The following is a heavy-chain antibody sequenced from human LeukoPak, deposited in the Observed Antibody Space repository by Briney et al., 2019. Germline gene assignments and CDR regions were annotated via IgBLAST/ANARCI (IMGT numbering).Heavy chain of an antibody. V-gene: IGHV4-39*01. D-gene: IGHD6-13*01. CDR2: IYYSGST. Sequence: SETLSLTCTVSGGSISSSSYYWGWIRQPPGKGLEWIGSIYYSGSTYYNPSLKSRVTISVDTSKNQFSLKLSSVTAADTAVYYCAKAGHPLYYFDYWGQGILVTVSS. CDR1: GGSISSSSYY. J-gene: IGHJ4*02. CDR3: AKAGHPLYYFDY.